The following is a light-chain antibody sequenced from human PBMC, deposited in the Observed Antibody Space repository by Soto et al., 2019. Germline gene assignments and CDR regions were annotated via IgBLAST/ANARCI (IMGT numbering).Light chain of an antibody. CDR2: GNN. CDR1: SSNIGAGYD. CDR3: QSYDSSLSGSYV. V-gene: IGLV1-40*01. Sequence: QSVLTQPPSVSGAPGQRVTISCTGSSSNIGAGYDVHWYQQRPGTAPKLLIFGNNNRPSGVPARFSVSKSDTSASLAITGLQPEDEADYYCQSYDSSLSGSYVFGTGTKVTVL. J-gene: IGLJ1*01.